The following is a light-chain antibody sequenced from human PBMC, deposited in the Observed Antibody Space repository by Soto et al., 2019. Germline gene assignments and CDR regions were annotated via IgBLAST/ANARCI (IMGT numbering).Light chain of an antibody. V-gene: IGLV2-11*01. Sequence: QCALTQPRSVSGSPGQSVTISWTGTSSDVGGYNYVSWYQQHPGKAPKLMIYDVSKRPSGVPDRFSGSKSGNTASLTISGLQAEDEADYYCCSYAGSYTYVFGTGTKLTVL. CDR3: CSYAGSYTYV. CDR2: DVS. J-gene: IGLJ1*01. CDR1: SSDVGGYNY.